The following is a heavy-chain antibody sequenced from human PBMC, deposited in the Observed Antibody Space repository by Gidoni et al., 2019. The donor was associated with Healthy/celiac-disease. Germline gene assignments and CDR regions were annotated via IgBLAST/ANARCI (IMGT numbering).Heavy chain of an antibody. Sequence: EVQLVESGGGLGQPGGYLRLWCAASGVTVSSYAISWVRQAPGKGLEWVSAISGSCGSPYYADSVKGRFTISRDNSKNTLYLQMNSLRAEDTAVYYCAKDRSVGATTGDVYWGQGTLVTVSS. CDR3: AKDRSVGATTGDVY. D-gene: IGHD1-26*01. J-gene: IGHJ4*02. CDR2: ISGSCGSP. V-gene: IGHV3-23*04. CDR1: GVTVSSYA.